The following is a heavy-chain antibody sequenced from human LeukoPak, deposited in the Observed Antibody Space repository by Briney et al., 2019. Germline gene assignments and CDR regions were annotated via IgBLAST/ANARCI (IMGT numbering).Heavy chain of an antibody. D-gene: IGHD1-20*01. V-gene: IGHV3-15*01. CDR3: TTGVVNNWNYIDY. CDR2: IKSKTDGGTT. Sequence: GGSLRLSCAASGFTFSSYAMSWVRQAPGKGLEWVGRIKSKTDGGTTDYAAPVKGRFTISRDDSKNTLYLQMNSLKTEDTAVYYCTTGVVNNWNYIDYWGQGTLVTVSS. CDR1: GFTFSSYA. J-gene: IGHJ4*02.